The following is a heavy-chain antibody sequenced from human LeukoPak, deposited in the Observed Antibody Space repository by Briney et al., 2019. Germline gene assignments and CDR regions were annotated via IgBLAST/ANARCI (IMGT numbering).Heavy chain of an antibody. CDR2: VTADST. Sequence: GGSLRLSCAGSGFTFGTYAMSWVRQAPGKGLEWVSTVTADSTYYADSVKGRFTISRDTSKNTPYLQMNSLRAEDTAIYYCAKGATGYCSSTSCLYYFDYWGQGTLVTVSS. V-gene: IGHV3-23*01. D-gene: IGHD2-2*01. CDR1: GFTFGTYA. J-gene: IGHJ4*02. CDR3: AKGATGYCSSTSCLYYFDY.